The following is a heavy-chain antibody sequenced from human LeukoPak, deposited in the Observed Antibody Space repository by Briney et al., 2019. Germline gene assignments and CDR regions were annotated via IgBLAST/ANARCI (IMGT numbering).Heavy chain of an antibody. CDR3: ATLVFDSSGYSYFDY. CDR1: GITVSSSY. V-gene: IGHV3-66*01. Sequence: QSGGSLRLSCAASGITVSSSYMSWVRQAPGKGLEWVSVIYSGGSTYYADSVKGRFTISRDNSKNTLYLQMNSLRAEDTAVYYCATLVFDSSGYSYFDYWGPGTLVTVSS. J-gene: IGHJ4*02. CDR2: IYSGGST. D-gene: IGHD3-9*01.